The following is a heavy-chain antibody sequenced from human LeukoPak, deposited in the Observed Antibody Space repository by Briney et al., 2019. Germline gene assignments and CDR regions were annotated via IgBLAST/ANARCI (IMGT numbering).Heavy chain of an antibody. Sequence: GGSLRLSCAASGFTFSSYWMSWVRQAPGKGLEWVANIKQDGSEKYYVDSVKGRFTISRDNAKNSLYLQMNSLRAEDTAVYYCARDRWELLSNSYHYCGLDVRGQGTTVTVSS. J-gene: IGHJ6*02. CDR3: ARDRWELLSNSYHYCGLDV. V-gene: IGHV3-7*01. D-gene: IGHD2-15*01. CDR1: GFTFSSYW. CDR2: IKQDGSEK.